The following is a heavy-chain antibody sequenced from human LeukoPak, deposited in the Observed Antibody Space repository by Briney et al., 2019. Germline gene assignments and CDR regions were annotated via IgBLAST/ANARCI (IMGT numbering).Heavy chain of an antibody. V-gene: IGHV5-51*01. CDR3: ARRRDLYSGSYYPFDY. CDR1: GYSFTSYW. CDR2: IYPGDSDA. D-gene: IGHD1-26*01. Sequence: GASLQISSKGAGYSFTSYWIGWVRPMPGKGLKWMGIIYPGDSDARYSPSFQGQVTLSADKSISTAYLQWSSLKASDTAMYYCARRRDLYSGSYYPFDYWGQGTLVTVSS. J-gene: IGHJ4*02.